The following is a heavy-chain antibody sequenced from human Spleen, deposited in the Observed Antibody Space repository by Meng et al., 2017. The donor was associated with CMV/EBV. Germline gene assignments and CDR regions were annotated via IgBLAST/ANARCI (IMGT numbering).Heavy chain of an antibody. D-gene: IGHD3-10*01. J-gene: IGHJ5*02. CDR3: ARTQSYYGSGTYNWFDP. CDR1: YLFTSYD. V-gene: IGHV1-8*01. CDR2: MNPNSGQT. Sequence: YLFTSYDINWVRQAPGQGLEWMGWMNPNSGQTGYAKKFQGRVSFTRNTSMRTAYMELSSLRSEDTAVYFCARTQSYYGSGTYNWFDPWGQGTLVTVSS.